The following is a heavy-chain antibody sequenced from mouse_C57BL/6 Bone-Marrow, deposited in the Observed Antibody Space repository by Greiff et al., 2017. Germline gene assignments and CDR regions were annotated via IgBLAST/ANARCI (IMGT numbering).Heavy chain of an antibody. D-gene: IGHD2-4*01. Sequence: EVQRVESGGGLVQPGGSMKLSCAASGFTFSDAWMDWVRQSPEKGLEWVAEIRNKANNHATYYAESVKGRITISRDDSKSSVYMQMNSLRAEDTGIYYCTTRSYDYDGLYYYAMDYWGQGTSVTVSS. CDR3: TTRSYDYDGLYYYAMDY. CDR2: IRNKANNHAT. CDR1: GFTFSDAW. V-gene: IGHV6-6*01. J-gene: IGHJ4*01.